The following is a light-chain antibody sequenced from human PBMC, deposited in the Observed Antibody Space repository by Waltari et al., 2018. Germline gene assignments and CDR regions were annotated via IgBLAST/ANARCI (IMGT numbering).Light chain of an antibody. CDR1: QGIRND. J-gene: IGKJ1*01. Sequence: IQMTQSPSSLSAPVRNSVTFTCRASQGIRNDLAWYQQKPGHPPKRLIYTASTLQSGVPSRFSGTGSGTEFTLTISSLQPEDFATYYCLQHNTYPWTFGQGTKVEIK. CDR2: TAS. CDR3: LQHNTYPWT. V-gene: IGKV1-17*01.